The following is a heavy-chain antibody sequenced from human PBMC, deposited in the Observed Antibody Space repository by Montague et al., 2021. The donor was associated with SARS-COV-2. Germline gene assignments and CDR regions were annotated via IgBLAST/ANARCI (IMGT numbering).Heavy chain of an antibody. J-gene: IGHJ4*02. Sequence: SETLSLTCTVSGDSIRNSDYSWGWVRQPPGNGLEWIGNIYNGGSTFYNPSLKSRVTIFVDTSKNQFSLQMTSVTAADTAVYYCARVFDVYGSSSYIFHNWGQGTLVTVSS. CDR1: GDSIRNSDYS. CDR3: ARVFDVYGSSSYIFHN. V-gene: IGHV4-39*07. CDR2: IYNGGST. D-gene: IGHD3-10*01.